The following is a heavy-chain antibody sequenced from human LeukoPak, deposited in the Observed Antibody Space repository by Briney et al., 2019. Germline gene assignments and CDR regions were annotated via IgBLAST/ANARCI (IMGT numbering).Heavy chain of an antibody. Sequence: PGRSLRLSCAASGFTFSSYGMHWVRQAPGKGLEWVAVISYDGSNKYYADSVKGRFTISRDNSKNTLYLQMNSLRAEDTAVYYCARATPGATVTYFDYWGQGTLVTVSS. CDR1: GFTFSSYG. J-gene: IGHJ4*02. D-gene: IGHD4-17*01. V-gene: IGHV3-30*03. CDR2: ISYDGSNK. CDR3: ARATPGATVTYFDY.